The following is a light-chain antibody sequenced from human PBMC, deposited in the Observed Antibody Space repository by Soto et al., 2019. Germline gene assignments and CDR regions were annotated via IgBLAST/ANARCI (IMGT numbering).Light chain of an antibody. J-gene: IGKJ5*01. V-gene: IGKV1-33*01. Sequence: DVQKHPSPYSLSASVGYRGTLPCQPSQDIITFLNWYHPKPGKAPTLLIYDASNLETGVPSRFSGSGSGTDFTLTISSLQPEDFATYYCQQYDNLPLIFGQGTLLEI. CDR1: QDIITF. CDR2: DAS. CDR3: QQYDNLPLI.